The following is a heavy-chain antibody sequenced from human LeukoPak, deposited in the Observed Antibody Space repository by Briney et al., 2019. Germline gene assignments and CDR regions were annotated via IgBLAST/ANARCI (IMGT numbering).Heavy chain of an antibody. J-gene: IGHJ4*02. D-gene: IGHD3-22*01. CDR3: ARDPSGYFNY. Sequence: SETLSLTCTVSGGSVSSGNYYWSWIRQPPGKGLEWIGYIYNSGSTNYNPFLKSRVTISVDTSKNQFSLKLSSMTAADTAVYYCARDPSGYFNYWGQGTLATVSS. CDR2: IYNSGST. CDR1: GGSVSSGNYY. V-gene: IGHV4-61*01.